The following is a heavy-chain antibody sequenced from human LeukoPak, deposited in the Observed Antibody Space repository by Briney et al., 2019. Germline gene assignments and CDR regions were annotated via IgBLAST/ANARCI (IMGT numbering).Heavy chain of an antibody. Sequence: GGSLRLSCAASGFTFSSYGMHWVRQAPGKGLEWVAVISYDGSNKYYADSVKGRFTISRVNSKNTLYLQMNSLRAEDTAVYYCAKGPIAVAGTLPYYFDYWGQGTLVTVSS. CDR2: ISYDGSNK. D-gene: IGHD6-19*01. CDR3: AKGPIAVAGTLPYYFDY. CDR1: GFTFSSYG. J-gene: IGHJ4*02. V-gene: IGHV3-30*18.